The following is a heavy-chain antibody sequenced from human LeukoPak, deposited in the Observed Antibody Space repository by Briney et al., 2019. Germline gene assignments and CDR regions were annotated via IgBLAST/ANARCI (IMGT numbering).Heavy chain of an antibody. CDR1: GGTFSSYA. J-gene: IGHJ6*03. V-gene: IGHV1-69*05. CDR3: ARVKTDTAHYYYYYYMDV. Sequence: SVKVSCKASGGTFSSYAISWVRQAPGQGLEWMGGIIPIFGTANYAQKFQGRVTITTDESTSTAYMELSSLRSEDTAVYYCARVKTDTAHYYYYYYMDVWGEGTTVTVSS. CDR2: IIPIFGTA. D-gene: IGHD5-18*01.